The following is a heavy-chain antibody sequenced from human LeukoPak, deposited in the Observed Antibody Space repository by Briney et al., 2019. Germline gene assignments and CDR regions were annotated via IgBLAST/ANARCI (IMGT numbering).Heavy chain of an antibody. D-gene: IGHD3-10*01. CDR2: ISYDGSNK. CDR3: AKSYYGSGSSGLYYYMDV. V-gene: IGHV3-30*18. CDR1: GFTFSSYG. Sequence: QAGGSLRLSCAASGFTFSSYGMHWVRQAPGKGLEWVAVISYDGSNKYYADSVKGRFTISRDNSKNTLYLQMNSLRAEDTAVYYCAKSYYGSGSSGLYYYMDVWGKGTTVTVSS. J-gene: IGHJ6*03.